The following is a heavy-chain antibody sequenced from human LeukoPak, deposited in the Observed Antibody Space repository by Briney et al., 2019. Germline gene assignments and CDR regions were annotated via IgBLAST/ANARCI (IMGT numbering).Heavy chain of an antibody. CDR1: GDTFSRHA. V-gene: IGHV1-69*05. CDR3: ARARYCGGDCFDY. CDR2: IIPIFVTT. J-gene: IGHJ4*02. D-gene: IGHD2-21*01. Sequence: GASVKVSCKXSGDTFSRHAINWVRQAPGQGLEWMGRIIPIFVTTNYSQKFQGRVTITTDESTGTAYMELSSLRSEDTAVYYCARARYCGGDCFDYWGQGTLVTVSS.